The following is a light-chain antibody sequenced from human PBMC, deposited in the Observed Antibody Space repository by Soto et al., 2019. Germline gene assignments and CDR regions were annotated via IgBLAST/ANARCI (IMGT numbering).Light chain of an antibody. J-gene: IGLJ2*01. V-gene: IGLV2-8*01. CDR3: SSYTSSSTPVV. CDR2: EVS. CDR1: SSDVGAYNY. Sequence: QSALTQPPSASGSPGQSVTISCTGTSSDVGAYNYVSWYQQHPGKAPKLMIHEVSKRPSGVPDRFSASKSGNTASLTVSGLQAEDEADYYCSSYTSSSTPVVFGGGTKVTVL.